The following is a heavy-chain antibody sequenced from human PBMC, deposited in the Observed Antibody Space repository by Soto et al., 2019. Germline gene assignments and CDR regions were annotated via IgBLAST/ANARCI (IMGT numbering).Heavy chain of an antibody. CDR2: ISAYNDNT. V-gene: IGHV1-18*01. Sequence: ASVKVSCKASGYAFTSYGISWVRQAPGQGLEWMRWISAYNDNTNYAQKLQGRVTMTTDTSTSTAHMELRRLRSDDPAVYYCARDHVLRGWYTDYWGQGTLVTVSS. CDR1: GYAFTSYG. J-gene: IGHJ4*02. D-gene: IGHD2-15*01. CDR3: ARDHVLRGWYTDY.